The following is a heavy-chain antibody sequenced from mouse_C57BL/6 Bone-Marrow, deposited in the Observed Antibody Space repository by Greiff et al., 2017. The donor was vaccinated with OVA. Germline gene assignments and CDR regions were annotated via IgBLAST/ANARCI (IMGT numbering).Heavy chain of an antibody. CDR3: ARQGERKYYFDY. CDR2: ISSGGSYT. CDR1: GFTFSSYG. Sequence: EVKLVESGGDLVKPGGSLKLSCAASGFTFSSYGMSWVRQTPDKRLEWVATISSGGSYTYYPDSVKGRFTISRDNAKNTLYLQMSSLKSEDTAMYYCARQGERKYYFDYWGQGTTLTVSS. J-gene: IGHJ2*01. V-gene: IGHV5-6*01.